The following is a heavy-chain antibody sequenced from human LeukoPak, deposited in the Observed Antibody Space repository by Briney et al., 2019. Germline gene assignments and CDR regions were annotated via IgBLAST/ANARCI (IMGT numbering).Heavy chain of an antibody. J-gene: IGHJ4*02. CDR1: DDSISSISYY. CDR3: ARAPADSYGAFDY. D-gene: IGHD5-18*01. Sequence: SETLSLTCTVSDDSISSISYYWGWIRQPPGMGLEWIGSISYTGSTYYNASLKSRVTISVDTSRNQFSLKLSSVTAADTAVYYCARAPADSYGAFDYWGQGTLVTVSS. V-gene: IGHV4-39*07. CDR2: ISYTGST.